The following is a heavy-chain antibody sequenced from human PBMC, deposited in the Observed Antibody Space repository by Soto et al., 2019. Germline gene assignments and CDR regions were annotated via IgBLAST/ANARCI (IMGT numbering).Heavy chain of an antibody. CDR2: IIPIFGTA. Sequence: QVQLVQSGAEVKKPGSSVKVSCKASGGTFSSYAISWVRQAPGQGLEWMGGIIPIFGTANYAQKFQGRVTITADESTSTAYMERSSLRSEGTAVYCCAAARAGYISVSLLDYWGQGTMVTVSS. J-gene: IGHJ4*02. V-gene: IGHV1-69*12. CDR3: AAARAGYISVSLLDY. CDR1: GGTFSSYA. D-gene: IGHD3-16*02.